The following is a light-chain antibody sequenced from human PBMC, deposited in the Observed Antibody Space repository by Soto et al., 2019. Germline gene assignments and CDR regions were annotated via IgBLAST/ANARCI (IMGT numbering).Light chain of an antibody. J-gene: IGKJ4*01. Sequence: DIQMTQSPSSVSASVEDRVTITCRASQDVGSWLAWYQQKPGKAPKLLIYSASSLQSGVPSRFSGSGSVTDFTLTISSLQPEDFATYFCQQAHSFPLTFGGGTKVDIK. CDR2: SAS. CDR3: QQAHSFPLT. CDR1: QDVGSW. V-gene: IGKV1-12*01.